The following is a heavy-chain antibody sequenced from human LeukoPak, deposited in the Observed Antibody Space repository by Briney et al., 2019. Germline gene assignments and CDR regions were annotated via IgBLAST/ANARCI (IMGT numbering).Heavy chain of an antibody. CDR2: FDPEDGET. V-gene: IGHV1-24*01. D-gene: IGHD2-15*01. CDR3: ATLYCSGGSCYSGYAFDI. CDR1: GYTLTELS. J-gene: IGHJ3*02. Sequence: ASVKVSCKVSGYTLTELSMHWVRQAPGKGLEWMGGFDPEDGETIYAQKFQGRVTMTEDTSTDTAYMELSSLRSEDTAVYYCATLYCSGGSCYSGYAFDIWGQGTMATVSS.